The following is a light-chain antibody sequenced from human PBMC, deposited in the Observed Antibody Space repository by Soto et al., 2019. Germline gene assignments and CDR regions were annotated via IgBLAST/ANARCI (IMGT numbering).Light chain of an antibody. Sequence: EVVMTQSPATLTVSPGERATPSCRASETVATNLAWYQQKPGQAPRLLISGASTRAAGISDRFRGSGSGTEFTLTISSLRSEDSAIYYCQQYFEWPPMPFGQGTKVEI. CDR2: GAS. CDR1: ETVATN. J-gene: IGKJ1*01. CDR3: QQYFEWPPMP. V-gene: IGKV3-15*01.